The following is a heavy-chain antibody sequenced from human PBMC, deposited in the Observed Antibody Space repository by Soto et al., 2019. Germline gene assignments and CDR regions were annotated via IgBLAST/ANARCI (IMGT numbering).Heavy chain of an antibody. CDR2: IYYSGST. J-gene: IGHJ5*02. Sequence: PSETLSLTCTVSGGSISSYYWSWIRQPPGKGLEWIGYIYYSGSTNYNPSLKSRVTISVDTSKNQFSLKLSSVTAADTAVYYCARGIGIAAAGTSDWFDPWGQGTLVTVSS. D-gene: IGHD6-13*01. CDR1: GGSISSYY. V-gene: IGHV4-59*01. CDR3: ARGIGIAAAGTSDWFDP.